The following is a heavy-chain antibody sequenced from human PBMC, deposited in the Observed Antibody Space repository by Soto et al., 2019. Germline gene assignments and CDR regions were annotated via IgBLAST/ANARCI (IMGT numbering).Heavy chain of an antibody. J-gene: IGHJ6*02. CDR2: IWYDGSNK. V-gene: IGHV3-33*01. CDR3: ASFSGPYYYGMDV. Sequence: QVQLVESGGGVVQPGRSLRLSCAASGFTFSSYGMHWVRQAPGNGLEWVAVIWYDGSNKYYADSVKGRFTISRDNSKNTLYLQMNSLRAEDTAVYYCASFSGPYYYGMDVWGQGTTVNVSS. CDR1: GFTFSSYG. D-gene: IGHD1-26*01.